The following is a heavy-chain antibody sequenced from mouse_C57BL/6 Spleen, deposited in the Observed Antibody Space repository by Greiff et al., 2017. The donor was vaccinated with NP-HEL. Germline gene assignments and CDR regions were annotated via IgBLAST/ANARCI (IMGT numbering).Heavy chain of an antibody. CDR1: GFNIKDYY. J-gene: IGHJ4*01. Sequence: EVQLQQSGAELVKPGASVKLSCTASGFNIKDYYMHWVKQRTEQGLEWIGRIDPEDGETKYAPKFQSKATITADTSSNTAYLQLSSLTSEDTAVYYCARVHSNYESYAMDYWGQGTSVTVSS. D-gene: IGHD2-5*01. CDR2: IDPEDGET. CDR3: ARVHSNYESYAMDY. V-gene: IGHV14-2*01.